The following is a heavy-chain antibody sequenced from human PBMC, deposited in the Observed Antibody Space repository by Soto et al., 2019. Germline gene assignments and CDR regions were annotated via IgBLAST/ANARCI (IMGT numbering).Heavy chain of an antibody. Sequence: GGSLRLSCAASGFTFSSYAMSWVRQAPGKGLEWVSAISGSGGSTYYADSVKGRFTISRDNSKNTLYLQMNSLRAEDTAVYYCAKQGGGPMTTVPTPVLLFDYWGQGTLVTVSS. V-gene: IGHV3-23*01. CDR3: AKQGGGPMTTVPTPVLLFDY. CDR1: GFTFSSYA. J-gene: IGHJ4*02. CDR2: ISGSGGST. D-gene: IGHD4-17*01.